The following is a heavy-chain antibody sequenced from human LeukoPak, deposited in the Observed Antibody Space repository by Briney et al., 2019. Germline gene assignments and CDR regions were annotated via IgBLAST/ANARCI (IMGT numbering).Heavy chain of an antibody. Sequence: GGSLRLSCAASGFTFSSYGMHWVRQAPGKGLEWVAVIWYDGSNKYYADSVKGRFTISRDNSKNTLYLQMNSLRAEDTAVYYCAKENIDFWTSPTTFMDVWGKGTTVIVSS. CDR2: IWYDGSNK. J-gene: IGHJ6*04. V-gene: IGHV3-33*06. CDR1: GFTFSSYG. CDR3: AKENIDFWTSPTTFMDV. D-gene: IGHD3-3*01.